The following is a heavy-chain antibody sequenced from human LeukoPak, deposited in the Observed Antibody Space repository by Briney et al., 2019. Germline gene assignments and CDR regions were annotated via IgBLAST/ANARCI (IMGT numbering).Heavy chain of an antibody. CDR2: INPNSGGT. J-gene: IGHJ3*02. D-gene: IGHD2-15*01. V-gene: IGHV1-2*02. CDR1: GYTFTGYY. Sequence: ASVKVSCKASGYTFTGYYMHWVRQAPGQGLEWMGWINPNSGGTNYAQKFQGRVTMTRDTSISTAYMELSRLRSDDTAVYYCARDLLRRDCSAGSCYFGAFDIWGQGTMVTVSS. CDR3: ARDLLRRDCSAGSCYFGAFDI.